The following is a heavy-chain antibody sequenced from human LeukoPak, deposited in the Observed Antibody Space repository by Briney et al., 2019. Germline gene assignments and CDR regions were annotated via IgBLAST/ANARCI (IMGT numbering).Heavy chain of an antibody. CDR1: GDSISSSSYS. J-gene: IGHJ4*02. Sequence: SETLSLTCTVSGDSISSSSYSWGWIRQPPGKGLEWIGSLYYTGSTYYNPSLKSRVTISGDRSKNQFSLKVRSVTASDTAMYYCARSGSGWLLRTSWGRGILVTVSS. D-gene: IGHD6-19*01. CDR3: ARSGSGWLLRTS. CDR2: LYYTGST. V-gene: IGHV4-39*01.